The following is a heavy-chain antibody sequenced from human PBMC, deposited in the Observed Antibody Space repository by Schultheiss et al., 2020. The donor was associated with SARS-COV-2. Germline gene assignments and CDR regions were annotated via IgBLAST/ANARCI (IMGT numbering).Heavy chain of an antibody. Sequence: GGSLRLSCAASGFTFSSYWMSWVRQAPGKGLEWVSAISGSGGSTYYADSVKGRFTISRDNSKNTLYLQMNSLRAEDTAVYYCARDVSYGGFDYWGQGTLVTVAS. J-gene: IGHJ4*02. CDR2: ISGSGGST. CDR3: ARDVSYGGFDY. D-gene: IGHD4-23*01. CDR1: GFTFSSYW. V-gene: IGHV3-23*01.